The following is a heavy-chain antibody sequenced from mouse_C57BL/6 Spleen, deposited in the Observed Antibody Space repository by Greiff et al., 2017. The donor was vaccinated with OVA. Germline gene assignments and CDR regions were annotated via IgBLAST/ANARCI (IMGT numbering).Heavy chain of an antibody. CDR2: IHPNSGST. J-gene: IGHJ1*03. Sequence: VQLQQPGAELVKPGASVKLSCKASGYTFTSYWMHWVKQRPGQGLEWIGMIHPNSGSTNYNEKFKSKATLTVDKSSSTAYMQLSSLTSEDSAVYYCACITTVVATRWYFDVWGTGTTVTVSS. CDR3: ACITTVVATRWYFDV. D-gene: IGHD1-1*01. V-gene: IGHV1-64*01. CDR1: GYTFTSYW.